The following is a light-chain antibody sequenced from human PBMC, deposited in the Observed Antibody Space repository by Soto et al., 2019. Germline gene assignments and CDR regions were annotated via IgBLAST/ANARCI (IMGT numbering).Light chain of an antibody. CDR1: QTISSW. CDR2: DAS. J-gene: IGKJ5*01. Sequence: DIQMTHSPSTLAVSVGDRVTIICRASQTISSWLAWYQQKPGKAPKLLIYDASSLESGVPSRFSGSGSGTEFTLTISSLQPDDFATYYCQQYNSYSITFGQGTRLEI. CDR3: QQYNSYSIT. V-gene: IGKV1-5*02.